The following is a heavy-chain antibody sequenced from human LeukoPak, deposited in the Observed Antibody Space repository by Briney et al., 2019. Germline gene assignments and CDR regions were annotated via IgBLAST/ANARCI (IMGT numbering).Heavy chain of an antibody. D-gene: IGHD5-24*01. Sequence: PSETLSLTCTVSGGSISRHYWTWVRQPPGKGLEWIGYIYYRGGTNYNPSLQSRVTISADPSKNQFSLKVTSVTAAHTAVYYCARYDVDMATNNGGQGTRVTVSS. J-gene: IGHJ4*02. CDR1: GGSISRHY. V-gene: IGHV4-59*11. CDR3: ARYDVDMATNN. CDR2: IYYRGGT.